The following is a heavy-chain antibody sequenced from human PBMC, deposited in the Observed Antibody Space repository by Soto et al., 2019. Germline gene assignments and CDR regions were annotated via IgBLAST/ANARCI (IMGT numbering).Heavy chain of an antibody. J-gene: IGHJ6*02. CDR3: ASMNSGSYYSHYYYGMDV. D-gene: IGHD1-26*01. V-gene: IGHV1-46*01. Sequence: ASVKVSCKASGYTFTSYYMRWVRQAPGQGLEWMGIINPSGGSTSYAQKFQGRVTMTRDTSTSTVYMELSSLRSEDTAVYYCASMNSGSYYSHYYYGMDVWGQGTTVTVSS. CDR1: GYTFTSYY. CDR2: INPSGGST.